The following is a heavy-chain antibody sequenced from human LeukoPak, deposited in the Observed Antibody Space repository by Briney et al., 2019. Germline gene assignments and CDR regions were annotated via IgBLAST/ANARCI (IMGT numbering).Heavy chain of an antibody. CDR2: INPNSGGT. CDR1: GYTFTGYC. V-gene: IGHV1-2*02. J-gene: IGHJ4*02. CDR3: ARGPYGWYYFDY. D-gene: IGHD6-19*01. Sequence: ASVKVSCKASGYTFTGYCMHWVRQAPGQGLEWMGWINPNSGGTNYAQKFQGRVTITTDESTSTAYMELSSLRSDDTAVYYCARGPYGWYYFDYWGQGTLVTVSS.